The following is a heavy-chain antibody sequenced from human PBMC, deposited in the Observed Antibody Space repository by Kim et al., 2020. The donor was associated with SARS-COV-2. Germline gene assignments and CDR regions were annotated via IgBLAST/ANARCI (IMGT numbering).Heavy chain of an antibody. J-gene: IGHJ6*02. CDR3: AREYRGSGSSTLGFYGMDV. CDR2: ISSSSSYI. D-gene: IGHD1-26*01. V-gene: IGHV3-21*04. Sequence: GGSLRLSCAASGFTFSSYSMNWVHQAPGKGLEWVSSISSSSSYIYYADSVKGRFTISRDNAKNSLYLQMNSLRAEDTAVYYCAREYRGSGSSTLGFYGMDVWGQGTTVTVSS. CDR1: GFTFSSYS.